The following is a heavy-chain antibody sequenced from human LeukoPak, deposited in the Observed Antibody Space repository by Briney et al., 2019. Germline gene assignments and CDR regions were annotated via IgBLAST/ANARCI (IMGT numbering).Heavy chain of an antibody. J-gene: IGHJ4*02. CDR3: ARGGVRLWFGELGY. CDR2: INHSGST. V-gene: IGHV4-34*01. Sequence: KPSETLSLTRAVYGGSFSGYYWSWIRQPPGKGLEWIGEINHSGSTNYNPSLKSRVTISVDTSKNQFSLKLSSVTAADTAVYYCARGGVRLWFGELGYWGQGTLVTVSS. D-gene: IGHD3-10*01. CDR1: GGSFSGYY.